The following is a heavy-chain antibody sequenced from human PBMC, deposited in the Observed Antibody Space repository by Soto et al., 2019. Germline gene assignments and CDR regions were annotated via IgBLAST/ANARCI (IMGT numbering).Heavy chain of an antibody. V-gene: IGHV3-7*05. CDR2: INRDGSKK. CDR3: ARDVSPGSISLYLDAFDI. CDR1: GFTLSAYW. J-gene: IGHJ3*02. D-gene: IGHD3-10*01. Sequence: EVQLEESGGDLVQPGGSLRLSCAASGFTLSAYWMTWVRQAPGKGLEWVANINRDGSKKSYLDSVRGRFTITRGNVGNSLYLQMDSLRAADTALYYCARDVSPGSISLYLDAFDIWGQGTIVTVSS.